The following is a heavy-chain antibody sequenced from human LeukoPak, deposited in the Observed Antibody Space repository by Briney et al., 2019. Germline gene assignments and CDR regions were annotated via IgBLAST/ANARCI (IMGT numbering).Heavy chain of an antibody. Sequence: SETLSLTCTVSGGSITSGGYYWSWIRQPPGKGLEWIGYTYYSGSTNYNPSLKSRVTISVDTSKNQFSLKLSSVTAADTAVYYCARETLWFGELPDAFDIWGQGTMVTVSS. J-gene: IGHJ3*02. CDR2: TYYSGST. CDR3: ARETLWFGELPDAFDI. D-gene: IGHD3-10*01. V-gene: IGHV4-61*08. CDR1: GGSITSGGYY.